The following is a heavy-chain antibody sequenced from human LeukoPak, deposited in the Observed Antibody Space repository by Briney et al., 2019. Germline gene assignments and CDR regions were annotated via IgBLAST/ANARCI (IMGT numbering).Heavy chain of an antibody. V-gene: IGHV4-61*01. CDR1: GGSISSGSYY. Sequence: SGTLSLTCTVSGGSISSGSYYWSWIRQPPGKGLEWIGYIYYSGSTNYNPSLKSRVTMSVDTSKNQFSLRLNSVTPADTAVYYCARAKGDYWGQGTLVTVSS. CDR3: ARAKGDY. CDR2: IYYSGST. J-gene: IGHJ4*02.